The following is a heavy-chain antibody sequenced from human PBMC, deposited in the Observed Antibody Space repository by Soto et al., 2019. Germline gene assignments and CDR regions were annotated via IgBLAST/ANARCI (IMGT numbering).Heavy chain of an antibody. CDR3: ARRSNYYYGMDV. J-gene: IGHJ6*02. Sequence: LKISCKGSGYSFTSSWICWGLQMPGKGLEWMGIIYLSDSYTNYSPSFQGQVTISADKSISTAYLQWSSLKASDTAMYYCARRSNYYYGMDVWGQGTTVTVSS. CDR1: GYSFTSSW. CDR2: IYLSDSYT. D-gene: IGHD3-10*01. V-gene: IGHV5-51*01.